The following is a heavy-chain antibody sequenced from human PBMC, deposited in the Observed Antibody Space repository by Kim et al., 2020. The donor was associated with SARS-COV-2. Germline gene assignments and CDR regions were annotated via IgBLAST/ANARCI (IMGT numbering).Heavy chain of an antibody. V-gene: IGHV5-51*01. CDR3: ARPSVLGGGAFDI. J-gene: IGHJ3*02. D-gene: IGHD3-10*01. Sequence: SPSFQGQVTITADKSISTAYLQWSSLKASDTAMYYCARPSVLGGGAFDIWGQGTMVTVSS.